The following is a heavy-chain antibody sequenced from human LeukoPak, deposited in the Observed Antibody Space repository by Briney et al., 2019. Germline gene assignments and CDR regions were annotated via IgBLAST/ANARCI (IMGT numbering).Heavy chain of an antibody. Sequence: ASVKVSCKASGYTFTRHYIQWVRQAPGQGLEWMGIINPSGGSTSYAQKFQGRVTLARDTSTSTVYMELSSLRSEDTAVYYCARERGVAVAGEGVDPWGQGTLVTVSS. CDR3: ARERGVAVAGEGVDP. V-gene: IGHV1-46*01. CDR2: INPSGGST. D-gene: IGHD6-19*01. J-gene: IGHJ5*02. CDR1: GYTFTRHY.